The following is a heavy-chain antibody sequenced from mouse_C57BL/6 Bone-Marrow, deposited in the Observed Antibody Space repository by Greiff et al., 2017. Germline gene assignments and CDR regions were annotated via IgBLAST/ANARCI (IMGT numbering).Heavy chain of an antibody. J-gene: IGHJ3*01. V-gene: IGHV5-15*01. CDR3: ARQGDYGSSYGFAY. D-gene: IGHD1-1*01. CDR1: GFTFSDYG. Sequence: EVHLVESGGGLVQPGGSLKLSCAASGFTFSDYGMAWVRQAPRKGPEWVAFISTLAYSIYYADTVTGRFTISSENAKNTLYLEMSSLRSEDTAMYYCARQGDYGSSYGFAYWGQGTLVTGSA. CDR2: ISTLAYSI.